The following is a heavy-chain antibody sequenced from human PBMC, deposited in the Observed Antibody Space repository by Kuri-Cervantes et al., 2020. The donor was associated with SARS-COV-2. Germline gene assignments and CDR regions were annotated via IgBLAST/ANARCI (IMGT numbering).Heavy chain of an antibody. D-gene: IGHD4-11*01. V-gene: IGHV4-34*01. CDR2: VNHNGGA. Sequence: SETLSLTCAVYGGSLSGSYWSWIRQSPGKRLEWIGEVNHNGGANYNPSLRSRVTISVDPSKAQFSLKLSSVTAADTAVYYCARDLRSTTVTTSYYYYYYYMDVWGKGTTVTVSS. CDR1: GGSLSGSY. CDR3: ARDLRSTTVTTSYYYYYYYMDV. J-gene: IGHJ6*03.